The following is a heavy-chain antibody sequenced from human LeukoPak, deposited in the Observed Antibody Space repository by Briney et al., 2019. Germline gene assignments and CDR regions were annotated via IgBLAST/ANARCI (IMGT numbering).Heavy chain of an antibody. CDR2: ISGSGGST. J-gene: IGHJ5*02. V-gene: IGHV3-23*01. D-gene: IGHD6-19*01. Sequence: PGGSLRLSCAASGFTFSSYAMSWVRQAPGKGLEWVSAISGSGGSTYYADSVKGRFTISRDNSKNTLYLQMNSLRAEDTAVYYCANRPPGIAVAGTWFFWFDPGGQGPLVTVSS. CDR3: ANRPPGIAVAGTWFFWFDP. CDR1: GFTFSSYA.